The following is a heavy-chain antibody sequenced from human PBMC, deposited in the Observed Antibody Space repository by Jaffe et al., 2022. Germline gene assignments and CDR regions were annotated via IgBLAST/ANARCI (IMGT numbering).Heavy chain of an antibody. CDR1: GGSFSGYY. CDR3: ARGWGSGSYPRKRWFDP. Sequence: QVQLQQWGAGLLKPSETLSLTCAVYGGSFSGYYWSWIRQPPGKGLEWIGEINHSGSTNYNPSLKSRVTISVDTSKNQFSLKLSSVTAADTAVYYCARGWGSGSYPRKRWFDPWGQGTLVTVSS. CDR2: INHSGST. D-gene: IGHD3-10*01. V-gene: IGHV4-34*01. J-gene: IGHJ5*02.